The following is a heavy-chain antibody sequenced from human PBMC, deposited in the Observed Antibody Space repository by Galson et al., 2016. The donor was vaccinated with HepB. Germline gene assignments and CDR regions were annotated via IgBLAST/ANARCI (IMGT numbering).Heavy chain of an antibody. Sequence: SVKVSCKASGYTFTPYDIYWVRQAPGKGLEWMGWINPNNGDTMYEQNFRGRVTLTRDASISTDYMELESLTPDDTAVYHCARPVNRVGTGYWGQGTLVTVAS. CDR2: INPNNGDT. CDR3: ARPVNRVGTGY. CDR1: GYTFTPYD. D-gene: IGHD1-1*01. J-gene: IGHJ4*02. V-gene: IGHV1-2*02.